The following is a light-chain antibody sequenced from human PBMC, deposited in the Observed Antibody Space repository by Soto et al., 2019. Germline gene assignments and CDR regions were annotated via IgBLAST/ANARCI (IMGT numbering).Light chain of an antibody. CDR3: GTWDSRLSAVV. CDR1: SSNIGNNY. CDR2: DND. V-gene: IGLV1-51*01. Sequence: QSVLTQPPSVSAAPGQKVTISCSGSSSNIGNNYVSWYQQLPGTAPKLRIYDNDKRPSGIPDRFSGSKSGTSATLGITGLQTGDEADYYCGTWDSRLSAVVFGGGTKLTVL. J-gene: IGLJ2*01.